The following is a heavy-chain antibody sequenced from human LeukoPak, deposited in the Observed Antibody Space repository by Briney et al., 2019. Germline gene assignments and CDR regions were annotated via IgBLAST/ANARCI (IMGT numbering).Heavy chain of an antibody. V-gene: IGHV3-53*01. CDR1: GFTVITND. J-gene: IGHJ4*02. CDR3: ARGVEPLAANTLAY. Sequence: GGALRLSCPASGFTVITNDMTWLRQAPGKGRDWVSVLYSDGNTNYADSVQRRFTISRDNSKNTLYLEMNSLSPDDTAVYYCARGVEPLAANTLAYWGQGTLVTVSS. D-gene: IGHD1-14*01. CDR2: LYSDGNT.